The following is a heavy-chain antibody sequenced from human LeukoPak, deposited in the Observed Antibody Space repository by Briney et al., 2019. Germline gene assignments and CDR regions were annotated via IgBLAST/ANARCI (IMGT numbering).Heavy chain of an antibody. CDR3: ARDSPTTKTTVTTRRNWFDP. J-gene: IGHJ5*02. Sequence: GRSLRLSCAASGFTFSSYSMNWVRQAPGKGLEWVSSISSSSSYIYYADSVKGRFTISRDNAKNSLYLQMNSLRAEDTAVYYCARDSPTTKTTVTTRRNWFDPWGQGTLVTVSS. CDR2: ISSSSSYI. V-gene: IGHV3-21*01. D-gene: IGHD4-17*01. CDR1: GFTFSSYS.